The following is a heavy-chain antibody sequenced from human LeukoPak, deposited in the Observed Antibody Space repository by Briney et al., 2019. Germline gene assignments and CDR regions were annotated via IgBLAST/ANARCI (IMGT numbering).Heavy chain of an antibody. CDR2: ISYDGGNK. CDR3: ARLSYGDYVTPNFDY. J-gene: IGHJ4*02. CDR1: GFTFSSYA. V-gene: IGHV3-30-3*01. D-gene: IGHD4-17*01. Sequence: GGSLRLSCAASGFTFSSYAMHWVRQAPGEGLEWVAVISYDGGNKYYADSVKGRFTISRDNSKNTLYLQMNSLRAEDTAVYYCARLSYGDYVTPNFDYWGQGTLVTVSS.